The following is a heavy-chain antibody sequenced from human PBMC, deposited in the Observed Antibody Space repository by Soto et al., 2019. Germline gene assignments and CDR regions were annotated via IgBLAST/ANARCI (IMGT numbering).Heavy chain of an antibody. CDR1: GFTVSNNY. CDR2: IYSGGST. CDR3: ARCPHGYYFDY. V-gene: IGHV3-66*01. Sequence: GGSLRLSCAASGFTVSNNYISWVRQAPGKGLEWVSVIYSGGSTYYADSVKGRFTISRDNSKNTLYLQMNSLRAEDTAVYYCARCPHGYYFDYWGQGALVTVSS. J-gene: IGHJ4*02.